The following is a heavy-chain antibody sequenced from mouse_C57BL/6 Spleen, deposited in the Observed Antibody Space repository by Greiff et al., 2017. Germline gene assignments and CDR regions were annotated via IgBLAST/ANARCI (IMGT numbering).Heavy chain of an antibody. V-gene: IGHV1-55*01. J-gene: IGHJ4*01. CDR2: IYPGSGST. D-gene: IGHD2-3*01. CDR1: GYTFTSYW. Sequence: QVQLQQPGAELVKPGASVKMSCKASGYTFTSYWITWVKQRPGQGLEWIGDIYPGSGSTNYNETFKSKATLTADTSSSTAYMQLSSLTSEDSAVYYCAREETYDSYLDYYAMDYWGQGTSVTVSS. CDR3: AREETYDSYLDYYAMDY.